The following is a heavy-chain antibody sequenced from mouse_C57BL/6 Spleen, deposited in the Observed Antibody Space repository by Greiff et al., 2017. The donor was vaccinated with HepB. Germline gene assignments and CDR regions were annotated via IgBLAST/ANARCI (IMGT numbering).Heavy chain of an antibody. Sequence: EVNVVESGGGLVKPGGSLKLSCAASGFTFSDYGMHWVRQAPEKGLEWVAYISSGSSTIYYADTVKGRFTISRDNAKNTLFLQMTSLRSEDTAMYYCARGGYGNYLYYAMDYWGQGTSVTVSS. D-gene: IGHD2-1*01. V-gene: IGHV5-17*01. CDR2: ISSGSSTI. J-gene: IGHJ4*01. CDR3: ARGGYGNYLYYAMDY. CDR1: GFTFSDYG.